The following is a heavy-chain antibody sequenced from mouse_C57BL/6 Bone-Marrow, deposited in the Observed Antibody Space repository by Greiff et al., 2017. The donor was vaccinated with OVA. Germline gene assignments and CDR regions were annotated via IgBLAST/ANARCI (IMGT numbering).Heavy chain of an antibody. CDR3: ARDYYGYGFAY. D-gene: IGHD2-2*01. CDR1: GFTFSDYG. Sequence: EVKLMESGGGLVQPGGSLKLSCAASGFTFSDYGMAWVRQAPRKGPEWVAFICNLAYSISYAATVTGRFTISRENAKNTLYLELISLRSEDTSMYYCARDYYGYGFAYWGPGTLVTVSA. CDR2: ICNLAYSI. J-gene: IGHJ3*01. V-gene: IGHV5-15*01.